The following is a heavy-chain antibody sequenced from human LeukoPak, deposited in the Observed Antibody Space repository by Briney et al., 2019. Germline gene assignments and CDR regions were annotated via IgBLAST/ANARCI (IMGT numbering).Heavy chain of an antibody. CDR2: IHDDGIVT. J-gene: IGHJ6*03. Sequence: GGSLRLSCAASGFTFTAYAMSWFRQTPEKGLEWVANIHDDGIVTHYVDSVKGRFTISRDNARNSVNLQLNSLRVEDTAVYFCARDPYSGNYGAYYYYYMDVWGKGTTVTISS. CDR1: GFTFTAYA. V-gene: IGHV3-7*01. CDR3: ARDPYSGNYGAYYYYYMDV. D-gene: IGHD1-26*01.